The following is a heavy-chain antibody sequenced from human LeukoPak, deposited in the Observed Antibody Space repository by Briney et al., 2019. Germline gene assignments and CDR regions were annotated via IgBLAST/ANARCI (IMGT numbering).Heavy chain of an antibody. D-gene: IGHD6-19*01. CDR1: GFTFSGSA. CDR3: TRDKMVAGPDRRYYYYYMDV. J-gene: IGHJ6*03. CDR2: IRSKANSYAT. V-gene: IGHV3-73*01. Sequence: GGSLRLSCAASGFTFSGSAMHWVRQASGKGLEWVGRIRSKANSYATAYAASVKGRFTISRDDSKNTAYLQMNSLKTEDTAVYYCTRDKMVAGPDRRYYYYYMDVWGKGTTVTVSS.